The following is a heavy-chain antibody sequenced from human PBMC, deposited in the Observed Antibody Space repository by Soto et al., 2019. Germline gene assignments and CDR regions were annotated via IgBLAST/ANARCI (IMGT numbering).Heavy chain of an antibody. CDR2: IYWDDSK. D-gene: IGHD1-26*01. CDR1: GFSLTTDRVG. J-gene: IGHJ4*02. Sequence: QITLKESGPTLVKPTQTLTLTCTFSGFSLTTDRVGVGWIRQPPGEALEWLAVIYWDDSKTYRPSLESRLTITKDTSKTPVALTMTNVDSVDTATYYCAHAYGGRSLYWGQGTLVTVSS. CDR3: AHAYGGRSLY. V-gene: IGHV2-5*02.